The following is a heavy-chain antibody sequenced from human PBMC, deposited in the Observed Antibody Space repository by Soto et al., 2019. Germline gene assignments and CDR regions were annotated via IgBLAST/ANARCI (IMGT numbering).Heavy chain of an antibody. D-gene: IGHD3-9*01. CDR2: IYPDDSDT. Sequence: GESLKISCKGSRYNFTNYWIGWVRQMPGKGLEWMGIIYPDDSDTRYSPSFQGQVTISADKSISTAYLQWSSLKIEDTALYYCTRDSDRDVVRSFDWLFDHWGQGTLVTVSS. CDR1: RYNFTNYW. V-gene: IGHV5-51*01. J-gene: IGHJ4*02. CDR3: TRDSDRDVVRSFDWLFDH.